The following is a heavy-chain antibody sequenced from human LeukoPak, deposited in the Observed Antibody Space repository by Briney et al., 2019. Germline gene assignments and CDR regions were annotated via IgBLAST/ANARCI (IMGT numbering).Heavy chain of an antibody. CDR2: ISYSGST. CDR1: GGSISSYY. J-gene: IGHJ5*02. D-gene: IGHD4-23*01. CDR3: ARDDYGGLNWFDP. V-gene: IGHV4-59*12. Sequence: KSSETLSLTCTVSGGSISSYYWSWIRQPPGKGLEWIGYISYSGSTNYNPSLKSRVTMSVDTSKNQFSLKLSSVTAADTAVYYCARDDYGGLNWFDPWGQGTLVTVSS.